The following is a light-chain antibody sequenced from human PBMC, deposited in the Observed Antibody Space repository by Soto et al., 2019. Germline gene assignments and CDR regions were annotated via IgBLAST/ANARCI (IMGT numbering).Light chain of an antibody. CDR1: RSVSNSY. CDR3: QQYGNSGVT. CDR2: GAS. J-gene: IGKJ3*01. Sequence: EIVLTQSPVTLSLSPGERATLSFRASRSVSNSYLAWYQQKPGQAPRLLMYGASNRATGIPDRFSGSGSETDFTLTISRLEREDFAVYYCQQYGNSGVTFGPGTKVDI. V-gene: IGKV3-20*01.